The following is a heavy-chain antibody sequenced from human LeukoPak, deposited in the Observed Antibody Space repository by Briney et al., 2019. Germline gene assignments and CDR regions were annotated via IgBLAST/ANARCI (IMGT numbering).Heavy chain of an antibody. V-gene: IGHV3-23*01. CDR2: ISCSGGST. J-gene: IGHJ4*02. D-gene: IGHD5-18*01. CDR3: ARAPRGYSYGALFDY. Sequence: GGSLRLSCAASGFTFSSYAMSWVRQAPGKGLEWVSAISCSGGSTYYADSVKGRFTISRDNSKNTLYLQMNSLRAEDTAVYYCARAPRGYSYGALFDYWGQGTLVTVSS. CDR1: GFTFSSYA.